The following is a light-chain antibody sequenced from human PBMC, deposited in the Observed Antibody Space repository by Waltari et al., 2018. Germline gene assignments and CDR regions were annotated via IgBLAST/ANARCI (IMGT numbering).Light chain of an antibody. V-gene: IGKV3-20*01. CDR2: AAS. Sequence: ELVLTQSPGTLSLSPGERATLSCRASQTIGRYLVWYQQKPGQPPRLLIYAASTRATGIPDRFIGSGSGTDFSLTIARLEPEDFAVYFCQNHERLPATFGQGTKVEI. CDR3: QNHERLPAT. J-gene: IGKJ1*01. CDR1: QTIGRY.